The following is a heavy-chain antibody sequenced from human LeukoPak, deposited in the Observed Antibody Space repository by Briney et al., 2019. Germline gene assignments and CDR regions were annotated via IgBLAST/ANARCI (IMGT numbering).Heavy chain of an antibody. V-gene: IGHV1-18*01. J-gene: IGHJ4*02. CDR1: GYTFTSYG. D-gene: IGHD2-2*01. Sequence: ASVKVSCKASGYTFTSYGVSWVRQAPGQGLEWMGWISAYNGNTNYAQKLQGRVTMTTDTSTSTAYMELRSLRSDDTAVYYCAWSRCSSTSCYGDLDYWGQGTLVIVSS. CDR2: ISAYNGNT. CDR3: AWSRCSSTSCYGDLDY.